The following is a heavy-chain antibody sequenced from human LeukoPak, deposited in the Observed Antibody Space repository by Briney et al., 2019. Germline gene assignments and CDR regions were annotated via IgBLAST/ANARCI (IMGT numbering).Heavy chain of an antibody. Sequence: GGSLRLSCAASGFTLNSYAMTWVRQGVGRGLEWVSTISGTSGARSYADSAEGRFSISRDDSKNTLYLQMTSLRVEDTAVYFCARVQPDNNDEYNWFDPWGQGTQVIVSS. D-gene: IGHD1-1*01. V-gene: IGHV3-23*01. CDR2: ISGTSGAR. CDR1: GFTLNSYA. J-gene: IGHJ5*02. CDR3: ARVQPDNNDEYNWFDP.